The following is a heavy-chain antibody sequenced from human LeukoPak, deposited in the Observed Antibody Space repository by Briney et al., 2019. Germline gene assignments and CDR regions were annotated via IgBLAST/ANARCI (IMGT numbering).Heavy chain of an antibody. CDR1: GGSISSSSYY. V-gene: IGHV4-39*01. D-gene: IGHD4-17*01. CDR3: ARHWSHDYGDSFDY. CDR2: IYYSGST. Sequence: PSETLSLTCTVSGGSISSSSYYWGWIRQPPGKGLEWIGSIYYSGSTYYNPSLKSRVTISVDTSKNQFSLKLSSVTAADTAVYYCARHWSHDYGDSFDYWGQGTLVTVSS. J-gene: IGHJ4*02.